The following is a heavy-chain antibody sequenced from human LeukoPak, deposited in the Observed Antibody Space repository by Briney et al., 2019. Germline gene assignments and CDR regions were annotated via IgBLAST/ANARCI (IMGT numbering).Heavy chain of an antibody. CDR1: GGSISSYY. Sequence: NSSEALSLTCTVSGGSISSYYWSWIRQPPGKGLEWIGEINHSGSTNYNPSLKSRVTISVDTSKNQFSLKLSSVTAADTAVYYCARVPYSSGLSPRYYFDYWGQGTLVTVSS. CDR2: INHSGST. J-gene: IGHJ4*02. V-gene: IGHV4-34*01. CDR3: ARVPYSSGLSPRYYFDY. D-gene: IGHD6-25*01.